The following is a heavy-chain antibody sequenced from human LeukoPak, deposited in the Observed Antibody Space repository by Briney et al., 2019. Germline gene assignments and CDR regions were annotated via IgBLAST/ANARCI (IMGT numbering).Heavy chain of an antibody. Sequence: LGASLQISCQGSGSTFTSYWIGWVRQLPGKGREWMGIIYPGDSDTRYSPPFQGQVTISADKSISTAYLQWSSLKASDTAMYYCARRSGSYYVFDYWGQGTLVTVSS. D-gene: IGHD1-26*01. CDR2: IYPGDSDT. J-gene: IGHJ4*02. V-gene: IGHV5-51*01. CDR1: GSTFTSYW. CDR3: ARRSGSYYVFDY.